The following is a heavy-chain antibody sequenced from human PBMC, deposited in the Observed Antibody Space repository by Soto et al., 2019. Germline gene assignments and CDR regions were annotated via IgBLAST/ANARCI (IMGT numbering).Heavy chain of an antibody. CDR3: AIPDNPYIDPGREFFDF. CDR2: TLPVLNIV. V-gene: IGHV1-69*02. J-gene: IGHJ4*02. D-gene: IGHD1-26*01. CDR1: GGTFSTHT. Sequence: QVHLVQSGTEVKQPGSSVKVSCKASGGTFSTHTITWLRQAPGQGPELMGRTLPVLNIVNCAQKFQGRVKITADKSTSTAYMELSSLSSEDTAVYYCAIPDNPYIDPGREFFDFWGQGTLVNVSS.